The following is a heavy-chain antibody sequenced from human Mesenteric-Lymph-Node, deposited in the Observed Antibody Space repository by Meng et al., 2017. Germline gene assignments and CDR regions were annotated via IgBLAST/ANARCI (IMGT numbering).Heavy chain of an antibody. J-gene: IGHJ5*02. Sequence: QGQLQGSGPGLVKPSQTLSLTCTVSGGSISSGGYYWSWIRQHPGKGPEWIGYIHDSGSTYYNPSLKSRVTISADTSKNQFSLKLSSVTAADTAVYYCARASYGSGSPLGESWFDPWGQGTLVTVSS. CDR1: GGSISSGGYY. CDR2: IHDSGST. D-gene: IGHD3-10*01. CDR3: ARASYGSGSPLGESWFDP. V-gene: IGHV4-31*03.